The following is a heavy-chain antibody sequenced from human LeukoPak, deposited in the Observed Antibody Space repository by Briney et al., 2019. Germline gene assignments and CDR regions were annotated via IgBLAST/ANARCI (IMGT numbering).Heavy chain of an antibody. J-gene: IGHJ4*02. CDR1: GFTFSSYA. V-gene: IGHV3-23*01. D-gene: IGHD5-18*01. CDR3: AKYTYSYDYFDY. CDR2: IRGSGGST. Sequence: GGSLRLSCAASGFTFSSYAMSWVRQAPGKGLEWVSAIRGSGGSTYYADSVKGRFTISRDNSKNTLYLQMNSLRAEDTAVYYCAKYTYSYDYFDYWGQGTLVTVSS.